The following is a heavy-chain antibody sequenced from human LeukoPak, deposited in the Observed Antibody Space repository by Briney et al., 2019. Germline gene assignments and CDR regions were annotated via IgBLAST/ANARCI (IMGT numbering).Heavy chain of an antibody. CDR2: ISDTGSTI. CDR3: ARAGVTNLLGETYWYFDL. J-gene: IGHJ2*01. CDR1: GFTFSSYE. Sequence: GGSLRLSCAASGFTFSSYELNWVRQAPGKGLEWVSYISDTGSTIYYADSVEGRFTISRDNAKNSLYLQMNSLRAEDTAVYSCARAGVTNLLGETYWYFDLWGRGTLVTVSS. V-gene: IGHV3-48*03. D-gene: IGHD1-26*01.